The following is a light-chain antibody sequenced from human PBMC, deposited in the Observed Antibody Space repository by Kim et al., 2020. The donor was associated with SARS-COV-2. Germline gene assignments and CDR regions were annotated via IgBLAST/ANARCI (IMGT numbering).Light chain of an antibody. CDR3: QQSHTTPLLT. Sequence: DIQMTQSPSSLSASVGDRVTITCRASQDISRYLNWYQQKPGKAPKLLIYAASTLQSGVPSRFSGSGSGTGFTLTISSLQPEDFATYYCQQSHTTPLLTFGGGTKVDIK. CDR2: AAS. CDR1: QDISRY. V-gene: IGKV1-39*01. J-gene: IGKJ4*01.